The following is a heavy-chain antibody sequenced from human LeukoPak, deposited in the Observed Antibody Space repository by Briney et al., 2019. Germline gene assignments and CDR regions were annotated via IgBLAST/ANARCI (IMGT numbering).Heavy chain of an antibody. D-gene: IGHD6-13*01. CDR1: GFTFSTYA. CDR2: ISNGGVST. J-gene: IGHJ4*02. CDR3: ARDGSAIAAAGTVDY. Sequence: GGSLRLSCAASGFTFSTYAMTWVRQAPGKGLDWVSVISNGGVSTYYADSVKGRFTISRDNAKNSLYLQMNSLRAEDTAVYYCARDGSAIAAAGTVDYWGQGTLVTVSS. V-gene: IGHV3-23*01.